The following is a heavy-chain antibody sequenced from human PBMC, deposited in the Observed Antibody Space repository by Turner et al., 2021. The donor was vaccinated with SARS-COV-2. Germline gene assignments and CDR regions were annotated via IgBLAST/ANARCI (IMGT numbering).Heavy chain of an antibody. CDR1: GYTFTNYD. V-gene: IGHV1-8*01. D-gene: IGHD2-2*01. J-gene: IGHJ6*02. CDR2: MNPNSGNT. Sequence: QVQLVQSGAEVKKPGASAKVYCKASGYTFTNYDINWVRQATGQGLEWMGWMNPNSGNTGYAQKFPGRVTMTRDTSISTAYMELSSLRSEDTAVYYCARLHGHCTSTSCYWDYYFGMDVWGQGTTVTVSS. CDR3: ARLHGHCTSTSCYWDYYFGMDV.